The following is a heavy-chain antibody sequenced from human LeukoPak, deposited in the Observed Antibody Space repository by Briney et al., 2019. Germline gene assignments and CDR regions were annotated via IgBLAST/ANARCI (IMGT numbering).Heavy chain of an antibody. CDR2: INHDGSEK. CDR1: GFTFSTNW. V-gene: IGHV3-7*05. Sequence: PGGSLRLSCAASGFTFSTNWMSWVRQAPGKGLEWVANINHDGSEKYYVDSVKGRFTISRDNAENSLYLQMNSLRAEDTAVYYCARDRLVDYWGQGTLVTVSS. J-gene: IGHJ4*02. CDR3: ARDRLVDY. D-gene: IGHD6-19*01.